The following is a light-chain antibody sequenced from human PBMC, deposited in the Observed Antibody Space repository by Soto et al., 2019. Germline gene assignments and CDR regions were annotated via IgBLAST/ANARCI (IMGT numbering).Light chain of an antibody. V-gene: IGLV2-8*01. CDR1: SSDVGGYNY. CDR2: EVT. J-gene: IGLJ1*01. CDR3: SSYADRNSYV. Sequence: QSVLTQPPSASGSPGQSVTISCTGTSSDVGGYNYVYWYQQHPGKAPKLMIYEVTKRPSGVPDRFSGSKSGNTASLTVSGLQAEDEADYYCSSYADRNSYVFGTGTKVTV.